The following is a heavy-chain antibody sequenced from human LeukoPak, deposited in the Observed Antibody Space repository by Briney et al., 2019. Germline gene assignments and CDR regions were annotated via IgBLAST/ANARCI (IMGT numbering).Heavy chain of an antibody. D-gene: IGHD3-3*02. J-gene: IGHJ4*02. V-gene: IGHV4-39*01. CDR1: GGSISSSSYY. CDR2: IYYSGST. Sequence: AETLSLTCTVSGGSISSSSYYWGWIRQPPGKGLEWIGSIYYSGSTYYNPSLKSRVTISVDTSKNQFSLKLSSVTAADTAVYYCARTVPIFGVAPRYYFDYWGQGTMVTVSS. CDR3: ARTVPIFGVAPRYYFDY.